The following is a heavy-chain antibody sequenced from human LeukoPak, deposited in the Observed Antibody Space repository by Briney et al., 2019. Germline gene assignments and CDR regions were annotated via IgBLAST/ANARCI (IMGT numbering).Heavy chain of an antibody. Sequence: AASVKVSCKASGYTFTSYYMHWVRQAPGQGLEWMGIINPSGGSTSYAQKFQGRVTMTRDTSTSTVYMELSSLRSEDTAVYYCARDDGSGSYYNEYFQHWGQGTLVTVSS. V-gene: IGHV1-46*01. J-gene: IGHJ1*01. D-gene: IGHD3-10*01. CDR2: INPSGGST. CDR3: ARDDGSGSYYNEYFQH. CDR1: GYTFTSYY.